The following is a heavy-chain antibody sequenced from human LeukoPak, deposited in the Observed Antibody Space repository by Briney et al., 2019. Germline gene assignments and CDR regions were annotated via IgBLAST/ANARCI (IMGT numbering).Heavy chain of an antibody. D-gene: IGHD3/OR15-3a*01. CDR2: IYYSGST. Sequence: PSETLSLTCRVSGGSLSSYYWSWIRQPPGKGLEWIGYIYYSGSTNYNPSLKSRVTISVDTSKNQFSLKLSSVTAADTAVYYCARRTGYYDGFDYWGQGTLVTVSS. J-gene: IGHJ4*02. CDR3: ARRTGYYDGFDY. CDR1: GGSLSSYY. V-gene: IGHV4-59*01.